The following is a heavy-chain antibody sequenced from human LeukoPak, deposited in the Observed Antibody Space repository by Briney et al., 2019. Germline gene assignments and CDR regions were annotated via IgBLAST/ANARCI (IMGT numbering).Heavy chain of an antibody. D-gene: IGHD3-10*01. V-gene: IGHV3-21*01. CDR1: GFTFSSYS. J-gene: IGHJ6*03. CDR3: ARAYSGSYMDV. CDR2: ISSSSSYI. Sequence: WGSLRLSCAASGFTFSSYSMNWVRQAPGQGLEWVASISSSSSYIYYADSVKGRFTISRDNAKNSLYLQMNSLRAEDTAVYYCARAYSGSYMDVWGKGTTVTISS.